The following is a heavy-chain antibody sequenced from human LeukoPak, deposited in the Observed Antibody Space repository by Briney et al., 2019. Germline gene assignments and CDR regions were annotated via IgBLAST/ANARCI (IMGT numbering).Heavy chain of an antibody. Sequence: GGSLRLSCAASGFTFGAYTMNWVRQAPGKGLEWVSCIFSRSESVFYADSVKGRFTISRDNAKNSLYLQMDSLRAEDTAVYYCARDFLHSSTSRPFDYWGQGTLVTVSS. CDR2: IFSRSESV. CDR3: ARDFLHSSTSRPFDY. V-gene: IGHV3-21*01. J-gene: IGHJ4*02. D-gene: IGHD2-2*01. CDR1: GFTFGAYT.